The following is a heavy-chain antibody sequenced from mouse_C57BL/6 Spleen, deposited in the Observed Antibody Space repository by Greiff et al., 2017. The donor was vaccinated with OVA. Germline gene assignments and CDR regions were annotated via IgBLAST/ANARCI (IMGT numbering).Heavy chain of an antibody. D-gene: IGHD1-1*01. CDR3: ANYGSSYGWFTY. V-gene: IGHV1-26*01. CDR2: INPNNGGT. J-gene: IGHJ3*01. Sequence: VQLQQSGPELVKPGASVKISCKASGYTFTDYYMNWVKQSHGKSLEWIGDINPNNGGTSYNQKFKGKATLTVDKSSSTAYMELRSLTSEDSAVYYCANYGSSYGWFTYWGQGTLVTVSA. CDR1: GYTFTDYY.